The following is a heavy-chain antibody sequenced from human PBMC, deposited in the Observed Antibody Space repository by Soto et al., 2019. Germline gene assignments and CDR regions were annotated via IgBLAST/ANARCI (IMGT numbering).Heavy chain of an antibody. V-gene: IGHV5-51*01. D-gene: IGHD2-2*01. CDR2: IYPGDSDT. CDR1: GYIFTNSW. Sequence: GESLKSSCKGSGYIFTNSWIGWVRQMPGKGLEWMGIIYPGDSDTRYSPSFQGQVTISADKSITTAYLQWSSLTASDTAMYYCARLQAAMPAAAGMDVWGQGTAVTVSS. J-gene: IGHJ6*02. CDR3: ARLQAAMPAAAGMDV.